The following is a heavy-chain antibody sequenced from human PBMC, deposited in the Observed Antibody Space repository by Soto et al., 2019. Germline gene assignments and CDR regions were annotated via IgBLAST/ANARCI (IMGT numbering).Heavy chain of an antibody. J-gene: IGHJ4*02. CDR2: IYWDDDK. D-gene: IGHD3-10*01. CDR3: AHRRGFGEFIFSDY. Sequence: SGPTLVNPTQTLTLTCTFSAFSLSTGGVGVGWIRQPPGKALEWLALIYWDDDKRYSPSLRSRLTITKDTSKNQVVLTMTNMDPVDTATYYCAHRRGFGEFIFSDYWGQGTLVTVSS. CDR1: AFSLSTGGVG. V-gene: IGHV2-5*02.